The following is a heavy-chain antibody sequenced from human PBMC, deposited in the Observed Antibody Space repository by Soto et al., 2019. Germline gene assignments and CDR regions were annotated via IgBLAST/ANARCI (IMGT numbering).Heavy chain of an antibody. CDR3: AKKLRWYDEDTFDI. CDR2: LSYDGNNK. Sequence: QVQMVESGGGVVQPGRSLRLSCAASGFTFSNYGMHWVRQAPGKGLEWVAVLSYDGNNKYYADSVKGRFTISRDNSKDTLYRQMNILRAEDTAVYYCAKKLRWYDEDTFDIWGQGTMVTVSS. J-gene: IGHJ3*02. CDR1: GFTFSNYG. D-gene: IGHD4-17*01. V-gene: IGHV3-30*18.